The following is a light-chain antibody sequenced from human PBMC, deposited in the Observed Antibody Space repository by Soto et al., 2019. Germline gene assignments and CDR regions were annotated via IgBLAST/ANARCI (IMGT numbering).Light chain of an antibody. CDR2: AAS. Sequence: EIVLTQSPGTLSLSPGESATLSCRASQSVNSRFLARYQHKPGQAPRLLIYAASTRATGIPDRFSGSAAGTDFFTLTISRLEPEDFAVYYCQRYGDSPPNTFGQGTKLEIK. V-gene: IGKV3-20*01. CDR3: QRYGDSPPNT. J-gene: IGKJ2*01. CDR1: QSVNSRF.